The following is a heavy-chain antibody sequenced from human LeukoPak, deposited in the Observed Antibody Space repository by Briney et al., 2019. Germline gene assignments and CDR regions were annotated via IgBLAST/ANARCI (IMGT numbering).Heavy chain of an antibody. CDR3: ARALDYGDYVGIDY. D-gene: IGHD4-17*01. J-gene: IGHJ4*02. CDR2: INPSGGST. CDR1: GYTFTGYY. V-gene: IGHV1-46*01. Sequence: ASVKVSCKASGYTFTGYYMHWVRQAPGQGLEWMGMINPSGGSTRYAQKFQGRVTITAEESTSTAYMELSSLRSEDTAVYYCARALDYGDYVGIDYWGQGTLVTVSS.